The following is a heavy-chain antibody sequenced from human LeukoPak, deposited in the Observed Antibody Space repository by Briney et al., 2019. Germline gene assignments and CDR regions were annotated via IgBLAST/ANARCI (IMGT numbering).Heavy chain of an antibody. V-gene: IGHV3-30*18. CDR1: GFTFSSYG. CDR2: ISYDGSNK. J-gene: IGHJ4*02. Sequence: GRSLRLSCAASGFTFSSYGMHWVRRAPGKGLECGAIISYDGSNKYYTDSVKGRFTISRDNSKNTLYLQMNSLRAEDTAVYYCAKSGIEAAGSLVYFDYWGQGTLVTASS. CDR3: AKSGIEAAGSLVYFDY. D-gene: IGHD6-13*01.